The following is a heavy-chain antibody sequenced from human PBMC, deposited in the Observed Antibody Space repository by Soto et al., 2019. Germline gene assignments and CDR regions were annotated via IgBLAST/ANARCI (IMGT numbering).Heavy chain of an antibody. CDR3: ARDGIAAAEDAAWFDL. Sequence: QVQLVQSGAEVKKPGASVKVSCKASGYTFTSYGISWVRQAPGQGLEWMGWISAYNGNTNYAQKLQVRVTMTTDTSTRTAYMELRSLRSDDTALYYFARDGIAAAEDAAWFDLWGQGTLVTVSS. D-gene: IGHD6-13*01. J-gene: IGHJ5*02. V-gene: IGHV1-18*01. CDR1: GYTFTSYG. CDR2: ISAYNGNT.